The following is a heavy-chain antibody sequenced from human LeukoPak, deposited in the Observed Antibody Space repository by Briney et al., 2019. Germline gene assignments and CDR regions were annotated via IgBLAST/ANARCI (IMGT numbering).Heavy chain of an antibody. D-gene: IGHD3-22*01. CDR1: GGSISSYH. Sequence: SETLSLTCTVSGGSISSYHWSWIRQPPGKGLEWIGYIYYSGSTNYNPSLKSRVTISLDTSKNQFSLKLSSVTAADTAVYFCARGSHYYDSSGYYNWFDPWGQGTLVTVSS. CDR2: IYYSGST. J-gene: IGHJ5*02. CDR3: ARGSHYYDSSGYYNWFDP. V-gene: IGHV4-59*12.